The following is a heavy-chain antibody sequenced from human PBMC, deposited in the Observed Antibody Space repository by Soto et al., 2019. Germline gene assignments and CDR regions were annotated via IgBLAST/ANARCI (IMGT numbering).Heavy chain of an antibody. V-gene: IGHV5-10-1*01. CDR3: ARKYSSMDV. Sequence: EVQLVQSGAEVKKPGESLRISCKGSGYSFTSYWISWVRQMPGKGLEWMGRIDPSDSYTKYYSPSFQGHVTISADKSISTAYLQWSSLKASDTAMYYCARKYSSMDVWGQGTTVTVSS. CDR1: GYSFTSYW. D-gene: IGHD4-4*01. J-gene: IGHJ6*02. CDR2: IDPSDSYT.